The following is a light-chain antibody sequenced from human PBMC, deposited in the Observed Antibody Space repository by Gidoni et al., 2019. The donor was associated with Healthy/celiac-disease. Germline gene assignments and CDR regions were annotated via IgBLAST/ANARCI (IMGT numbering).Light chain of an antibody. CDR1: QSVSSSY. CDR2: GAS. V-gene: IGKV3-20*01. Sequence: EIVLTQSPGTLSLSPGERATLSCRASQSVSSSYLAWYQQKPGQAPRLLIHGASSRATGIPDRFSGSGSGTDFTLTISRLEPEDFAVYYCQQYGSSPSITFXQXTRLEIK. J-gene: IGKJ5*01. CDR3: QQYGSSPSIT.